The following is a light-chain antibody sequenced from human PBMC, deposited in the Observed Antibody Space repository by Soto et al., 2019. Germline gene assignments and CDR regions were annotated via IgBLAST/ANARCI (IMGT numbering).Light chain of an antibody. J-gene: IGKJ4*01. Sequence: DIQMTQSPSSLSASVGDRVTITCQASQDISNYLNWYQQKPGKAPKLLLYDASNLETGVPSRFSGSGSGTDFTFTISRLQPEDIATYYCQQYDNLPLTFGGGTKVEIK. V-gene: IGKV1-33*01. CDR1: QDISNY. CDR2: DAS. CDR3: QQYDNLPLT.